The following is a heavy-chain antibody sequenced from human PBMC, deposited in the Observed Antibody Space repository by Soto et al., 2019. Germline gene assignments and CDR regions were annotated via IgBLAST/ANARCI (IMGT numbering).Heavy chain of an antibody. Sequence: GGSLRLSCSASGFTFSSYAMHWVRQAPGKGLEYVSAISSNGGSTYYADSVKGRFTTSRDNSKNTLYLQMSSLRAEDTAVYYCVKSGQQLVSYYYGMDVWGQGTTVTVSS. J-gene: IGHJ6*02. V-gene: IGHV3-64D*08. CDR1: GFTFSSYA. D-gene: IGHD6-13*01. CDR3: VKSGQQLVSYYYGMDV. CDR2: ISSNGGST.